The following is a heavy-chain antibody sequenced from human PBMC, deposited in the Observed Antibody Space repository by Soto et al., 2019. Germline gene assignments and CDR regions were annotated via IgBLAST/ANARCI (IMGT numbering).Heavy chain of an antibody. V-gene: IGHV4-31*03. CDR2: IYDTESA. CDR1: SESISSGGYY. D-gene: IGHD6-6*01. J-gene: IGHJ4*02. CDR3: ARASSSSSAADY. Sequence: QVQLQESGPGLVKPSQTLSLTCNVSSESISSGGYYWSWIRHHPGKRLEWIGYIYDTESAYYNPSLKSRVTISMDTSKNQFAMRLSSVTAADTAVYYCARASSSSSAADYWGQGILGTVSS.